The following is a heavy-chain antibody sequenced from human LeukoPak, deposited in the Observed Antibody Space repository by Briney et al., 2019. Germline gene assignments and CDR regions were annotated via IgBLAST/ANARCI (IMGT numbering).Heavy chain of an antibody. CDR2: ITSSSNTI. CDR3: ARSSSASYDF. D-gene: IGHD2-2*01. Sequence: GGSLRLSCAASGFSFSDFSMNWVRQAPGKGLEWVSYITSSSNTIYYADSVKGRFTISRDNAKNSLYLQMNSLRDEDTAVYYCARSSSASYDFWGQGTLVTVSS. V-gene: IGHV3-48*02. CDR1: GFSFSDFS. J-gene: IGHJ4*02.